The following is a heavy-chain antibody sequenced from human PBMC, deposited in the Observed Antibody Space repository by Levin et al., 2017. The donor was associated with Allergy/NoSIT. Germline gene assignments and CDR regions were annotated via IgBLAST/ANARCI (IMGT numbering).Heavy chain of an antibody. D-gene: IGHD2-21*02. Sequence: MTSETLSLTCAVSGLSITSGYYWGWFRQPPGKGLEWLGSMYQTRSTYFNPSLKSRVTISPDTSNNQFSLRLRSVTAADTAVYYCARGKTDRNWYDPWGQGTLVTVST. J-gene: IGHJ5*02. CDR2: MYQTRST. CDR3: ARGKTDRNWYDP. V-gene: IGHV4-38-2*01. CDR1: GLSITSGYY.